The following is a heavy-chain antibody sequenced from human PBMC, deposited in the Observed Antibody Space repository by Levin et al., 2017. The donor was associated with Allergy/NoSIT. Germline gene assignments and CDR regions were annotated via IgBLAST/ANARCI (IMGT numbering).Heavy chain of an antibody. CDR3: ARAWDFWRVYDY. V-gene: IGHV4-59*01. J-gene: IGHJ4*02. D-gene: IGHD3-3*01. CDR1: GGSISSYY. Sequence: PSETLSLTCTVSGGSISSYYWSWIRQPPGKGLEWIGYIYYSGSTNYNPSLKSRVTISVDTSKNQFSLKLSSVTAADTAVYYCARAWDFWRVYDYWGQGTLVTVSS. CDR2: IYYSGST.